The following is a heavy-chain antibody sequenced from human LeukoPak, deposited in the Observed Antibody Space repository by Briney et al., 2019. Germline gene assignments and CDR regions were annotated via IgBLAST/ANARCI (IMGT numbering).Heavy chain of an antibody. J-gene: IGHJ6*02. D-gene: IGHD4-17*01. Sequence: GASVKVSSKVSGNTLTELSMHWVRQAPGKGLEWMGGVDPRDGETFYAQKFQGRVTMTEDTSTDTAYMELSSLRSEDTAIYYCATFIPRPNEYGDYLYYYYGMDVWGQGTTVTVSS. V-gene: IGHV1-24*01. CDR2: VDPRDGET. CDR1: GNTLTELS. CDR3: ATFIPRPNEYGDYLYYYYGMDV.